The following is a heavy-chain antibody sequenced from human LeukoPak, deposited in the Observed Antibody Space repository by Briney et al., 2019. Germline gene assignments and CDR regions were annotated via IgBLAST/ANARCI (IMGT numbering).Heavy chain of an antibody. CDR1: GYSFTSYW. Sequence: GESLKISCKGSGYSFTSYWIGWVRQMPGKGLEWMGIIYPGDSDTRYSPSFQGQVTISADKSISTAYLQWSSLKASDTAMYYCASTILKSSIAARFGAFDIWGQGTMVTVSS. CDR3: ASTILKSSIAARFGAFDI. V-gene: IGHV5-51*01. D-gene: IGHD6-6*01. J-gene: IGHJ3*02. CDR2: IYPGDSDT.